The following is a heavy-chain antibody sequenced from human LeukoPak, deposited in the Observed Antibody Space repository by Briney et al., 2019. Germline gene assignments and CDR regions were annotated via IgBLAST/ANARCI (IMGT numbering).Heavy chain of an antibody. CDR1: GFTFTDWY. J-gene: IGHJ4*02. D-gene: IGHD5-18*01. CDR3: VKSAGRIGYT. V-gene: IGHV3-11*06. Sequence: GGSLRLSCAASGFTFTDWYMSWIRQAPGKGLQWLSYISSSSSDISYADSVRGRFTISRDNAKKSVYLQMNSLRGEDTAIYYCVKSAGRIGYTWGQGTLVTVSS. CDR2: ISSSSSDI.